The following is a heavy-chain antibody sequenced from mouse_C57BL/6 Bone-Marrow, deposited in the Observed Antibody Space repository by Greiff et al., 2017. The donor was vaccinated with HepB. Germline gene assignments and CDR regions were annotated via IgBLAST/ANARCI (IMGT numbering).Heavy chain of an antibody. CDR3: ARESTTVVADGAMDY. CDR1: GYTFTSYD. D-gene: IGHD1-1*01. Sequence: VQLQQSGPELVKPGASVKLSCKASGYTFTSYDINWVKQRPGQGLEWIGWIYPRDGSTKYNEKFKGKATLTVDTSSSTAYMELHSLTSEDSAVYFCARESTTVVADGAMDYWGQGTSVTVSS. V-gene: IGHV1-85*01. J-gene: IGHJ4*01. CDR2: IYPRDGST.